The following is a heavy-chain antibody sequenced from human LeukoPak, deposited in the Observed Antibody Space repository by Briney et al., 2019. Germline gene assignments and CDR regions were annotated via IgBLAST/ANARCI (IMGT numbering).Heavy chain of an antibody. CDR3: ARGVGYCSSTSCYFSY. V-gene: IGHV4-34*01. Sequence: SETLSLTCAVYGGSFSGYYWSWIRQPPGKGLEWIGEINHSGSTNYNPSLKSRVTISVDTSKNQFSLKLSSVTAVDTAVYYCARGVGYCSSTSCYFSYWGQGTLVTVSS. J-gene: IGHJ4*02. CDR1: GGSFSGYY. D-gene: IGHD2-2*01. CDR2: INHSGST.